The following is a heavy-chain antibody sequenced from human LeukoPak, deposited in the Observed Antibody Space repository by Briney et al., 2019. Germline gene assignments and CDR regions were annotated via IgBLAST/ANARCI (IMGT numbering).Heavy chain of an antibody. CDR1: GYTLTELS. Sequence: ASVKVSCKVSGYTLTELSMHWVRQAPGKGLEWMGGFDPEDGETIYAQKFQGRVTMTEDTSTDTAYMELSSLRSEDTAVYCCATDTPDYYGMDVWGQGTTVTVSS. V-gene: IGHV1-24*01. CDR2: FDPEDGET. CDR3: ATDTPDYYGMDV. J-gene: IGHJ6*02.